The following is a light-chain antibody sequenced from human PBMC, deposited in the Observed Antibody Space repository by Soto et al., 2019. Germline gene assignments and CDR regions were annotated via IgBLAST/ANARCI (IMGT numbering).Light chain of an antibody. CDR1: QGVGSW. CDR2: AAS. CDR3: QQGNSFPWT. J-gene: IGKJ1*01. Sequence: DIQMTQSPSSVSAPVGDRVTITCRASQGVGSWLAWYQQKPGKAPKLLIFAASSLQSGVPSRFSGSGSGTDFTPTISSLQPEDVASYYCQQGNSFPWTFGQGTKVEIK. V-gene: IGKV1-12*01.